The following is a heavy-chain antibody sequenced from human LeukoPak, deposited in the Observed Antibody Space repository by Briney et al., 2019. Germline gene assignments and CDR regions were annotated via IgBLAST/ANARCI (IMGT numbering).Heavy chain of an antibody. D-gene: IGHD3-10*01. CDR3: ARDPYYGSGKDGGDY. CDR1: GYTFTGYY. V-gene: IGHV1-2*02. CDR2: INPNSGGT. J-gene: IGHJ4*02. Sequence: ASVKVSCKASGYTFTGYYMHWVRQAPGQGLEWMGWINPNSGGTNYAQKFQGRVTMTRDTSISTAYMELSGLRSDDTAVYYCARDPYYGSGKDGGDYWGQGTLVTVSS.